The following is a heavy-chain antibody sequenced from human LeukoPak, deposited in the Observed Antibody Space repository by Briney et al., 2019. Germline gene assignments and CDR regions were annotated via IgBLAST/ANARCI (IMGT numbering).Heavy chain of an antibody. CDR1: GDSVSSNSAA. Sequence: LSQTLSLTCAISGDSVSSNSAAWNWIRQSPSRGLEWLGRTYYRSKWYNDYAVSEKSRITINPDTSKNQFSLQLNSVTPEDTAVYYCARDPGAMGRAVAISSFDPWGQGTLVTVSS. D-gene: IGHD6-19*01. J-gene: IGHJ5*02. CDR3: ARDPGAMGRAVAISSFDP. V-gene: IGHV6-1*01. CDR2: TYYRSKWYN.